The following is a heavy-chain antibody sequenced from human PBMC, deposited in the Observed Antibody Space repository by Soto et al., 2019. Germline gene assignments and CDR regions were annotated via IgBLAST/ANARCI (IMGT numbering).Heavy chain of an antibody. J-gene: IGHJ5*02. D-gene: IGHD6-25*01. CDR3: ARVRVPAAWLDP. Sequence: QVQLVQSGAEVKKPGASVKVSCKGSGYSFRSYDITWVRQAPGQGLEWMGWVPPETGSTGYAQRFQGRVSMTSDTSRNTTYMALSDLRVADPSVDYCARVRVPAAWLDPWGQGTLVNVSS. CDR2: VPPETGST. CDR1: GYSFRSYD. V-gene: IGHV1-8*02.